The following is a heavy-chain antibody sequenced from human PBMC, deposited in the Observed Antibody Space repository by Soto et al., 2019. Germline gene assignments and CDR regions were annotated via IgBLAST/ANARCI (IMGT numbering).Heavy chain of an antibody. V-gene: IGHV3-23*01. Sequence: HPGGSLRLSCAASVFPFSSYAMSWVRQAPGKGLEWVSAISGSGGSTYYADSVKGRFTISRDNSKNTLYLQMNSLRAEDTAVYYCAKAPMNPRRYCSGGSCYHLFDYWGQGTLVTVSS. CDR3: AKAPMNPRRYCSGGSCYHLFDY. D-gene: IGHD2-15*01. CDR2: ISGSGGST. J-gene: IGHJ4*02. CDR1: VFPFSSYA.